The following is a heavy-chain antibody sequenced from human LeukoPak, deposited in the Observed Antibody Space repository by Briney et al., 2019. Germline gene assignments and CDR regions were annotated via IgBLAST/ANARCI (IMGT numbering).Heavy chain of an antibody. CDR2: IYYSGST. Sequence: SATLSLTCTVSGGSISSYYWSWIRQPPGKGLEWIEYIYYSGSTNYNPSLKSRVTISVDTSKNQFSLKLSSVTAADTAVYYCARLGPEQWLAYFDYWGQGTLVTVSS. V-gene: IGHV4-59*08. CDR1: GGSISSYY. D-gene: IGHD6-19*01. J-gene: IGHJ4*02. CDR3: ARLGPEQWLAYFDY.